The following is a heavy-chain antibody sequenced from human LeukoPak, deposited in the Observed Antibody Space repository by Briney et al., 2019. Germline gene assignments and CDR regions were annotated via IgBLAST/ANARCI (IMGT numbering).Heavy chain of an antibody. CDR2: INHSGST. Sequence: SETLSLTCTVSGGSISSYYWSWIRQPPGKGLEWIGEINHSGSTNYNPSLKSRVTISVDTSKNQFSLKLSSVTAADTAVYYCAVGTGTYGSGSYGPVAGSWFDPWGQGTLVTVSS. J-gene: IGHJ5*02. CDR1: GGSISSYY. D-gene: IGHD3-10*01. CDR3: AVGTGTYGSGSYGPVAGSWFDP. V-gene: IGHV4-34*01.